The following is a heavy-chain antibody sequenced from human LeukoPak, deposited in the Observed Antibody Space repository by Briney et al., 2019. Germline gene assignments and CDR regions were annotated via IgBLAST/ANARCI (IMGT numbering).Heavy chain of an antibody. V-gene: IGHV3-48*02. CDR2: ISSTSST. Sequence: GGSLRLSCAVSGFTFGSYTMNWVRQAPGKGLEWVSHISSTSSTYYADSVKGRFTTSRDNAKNLLYLQMNSLRDEDTAVYYCVAAGDYWGQGTLVTVSS. CDR3: VAAGDY. J-gene: IGHJ4*02. CDR1: GFTFGSYT. D-gene: IGHD3-10*01.